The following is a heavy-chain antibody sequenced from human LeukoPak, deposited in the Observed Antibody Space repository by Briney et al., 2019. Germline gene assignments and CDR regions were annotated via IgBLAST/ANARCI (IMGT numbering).Heavy chain of an antibody. CDR1: GFTFSTYG. V-gene: IGHV3-21*01. D-gene: IGHD4-17*01. CDR2: ISSSSSYI. J-gene: IGHJ4*02. CDR3: ARDTYGDYDPNYFDY. Sequence: GSLRLSCAASGFTFSTYGMSWVRQAPGKGLEWVSSISSSSSYIYYADSVKGRFTISRDNAKNSLYLQMNSLRAEDTAVYYCARDTYGDYDPNYFDYWGQGALVTVSS.